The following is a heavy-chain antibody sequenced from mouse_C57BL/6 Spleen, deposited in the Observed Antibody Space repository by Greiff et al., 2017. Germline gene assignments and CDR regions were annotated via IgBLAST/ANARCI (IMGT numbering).Heavy chain of an antibody. D-gene: IGHD2-5*01. J-gene: IGHJ2*01. Sequence: VKVVESGAELVKPGASVKISCKASGYTFTDYYINWVKQRPGQGLEWIGKIGPGSGSTYYNEKFKGKATLTADKSSSTAYMQLSSLTSEDSAVYFCASLYSNYEKGLDYWGQGTTLTVSS. CDR3: ASLYSNYEKGLDY. CDR2: IGPGSGST. CDR1: GYTFTDYY. V-gene: IGHV1-77*01.